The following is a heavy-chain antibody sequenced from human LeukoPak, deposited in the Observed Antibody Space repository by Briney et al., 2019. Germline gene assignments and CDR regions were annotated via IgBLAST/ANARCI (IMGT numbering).Heavy chain of an antibody. D-gene: IGHD3-16*02. V-gene: IGHV4-59*08. J-gene: IGHJ6*02. Sequence: SETLSLTCTVYGGSISSYYWSWIRQPPGKGLEWIGYINYSGSTNYNPSLKSRVTISVDTSKNQFSLKLSSVTAADTAVYYCARRSDRSNDYYYGMDVWGQGTTVTVSS. CDR1: GGSISSYY. CDR3: ARRSDRSNDYYYGMDV. CDR2: INYSGST.